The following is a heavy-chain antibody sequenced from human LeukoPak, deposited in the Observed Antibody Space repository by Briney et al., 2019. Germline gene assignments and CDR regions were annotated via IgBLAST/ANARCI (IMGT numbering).Heavy chain of an antibody. CDR2: IYSGGST. CDR3: ASAREYCISTNCYEYFQH. Sequence: GGSLRLSCAASGFTVRSNSMGWVRQAPGKGLEWISVIYSGGSTYYADSVNGRSTISRDSSKNTLYLQMNSLRAEDTAVYYCASAREYCISTNCYEYFQHWGQGTLVTVSS. J-gene: IGHJ1*01. V-gene: IGHV3-53*01. CDR1: GFTVRSNS. D-gene: IGHD2-2*01.